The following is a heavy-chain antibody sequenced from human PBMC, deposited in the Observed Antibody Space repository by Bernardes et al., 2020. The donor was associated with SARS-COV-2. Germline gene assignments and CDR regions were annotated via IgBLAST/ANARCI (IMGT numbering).Heavy chain of an antibody. CDR2: VYYSGST. D-gene: IGHD2-8*01. Sequence: SETLSLTCTVSGGSIKNYFWSWIRQPPGKGLEWIGHVYYSGSTNYNPSLKSRVAISVDTSKNQFSLKLTSVTAADTAVYYCARHSNLCTQGICQTYYYYGLDVWGNGTTVTVAS. J-gene: IGHJ6*04. V-gene: IGHV4-59*08. CDR3: ARHSNLCTQGICQTYYYYGLDV. CDR1: GGSIKNYF.